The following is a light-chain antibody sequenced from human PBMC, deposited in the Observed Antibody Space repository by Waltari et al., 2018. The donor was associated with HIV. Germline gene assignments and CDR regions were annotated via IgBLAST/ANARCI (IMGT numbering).Light chain of an antibody. Sequence: DIQMTQSPSSLSASVGDRVTITCRATQGISSCLAWYQQKPGKAPKLLIYYASSLESGVPSRCSGSGCGTEYTLTIISLQQDDYLTYYCQQYNSYSLRTFGQGTKVEIK. CDR2: YAS. V-gene: IGKV1-5*03. CDR3: QQYNSYSLRT. CDR1: QGISSC. J-gene: IGKJ1*01.